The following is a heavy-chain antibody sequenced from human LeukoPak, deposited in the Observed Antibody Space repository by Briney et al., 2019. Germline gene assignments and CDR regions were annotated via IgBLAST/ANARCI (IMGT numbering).Heavy chain of an antibody. CDR3: ASATNYDFWSGYYNLDY. CDR2: ISSSGSTI. Sequence: GGSLRLSCAASGFTFSSYEMNWVRQAPGKGLEWVSYISSSGSTIYYADSVKGRFTISGDNAKNSLYLQMNSLRAEDTAVYYCASATNYDFWSGYYNLDYWGQGTLVTVSS. D-gene: IGHD3-3*01. V-gene: IGHV3-48*03. J-gene: IGHJ4*02. CDR1: GFTFSSYE.